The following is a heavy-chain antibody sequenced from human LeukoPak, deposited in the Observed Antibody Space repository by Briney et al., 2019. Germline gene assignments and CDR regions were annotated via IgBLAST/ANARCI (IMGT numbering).Heavy chain of an antibody. CDR1: GGSFSGYY. CDR3: ARCSVGLGKKIDF. D-gene: IGHD2-15*01. Sequence: PSETLSLTCAVYGGSFSGYYWSWIRQPPGKGLEWIGEINHSGSTNYNPSLKSRVTMSVDTSKNQFSLNLTSVTAADTAVYYCARCSVGLGKKIDFWGQGTLVTVSS. J-gene: IGHJ4*02. CDR2: INHSGST. V-gene: IGHV4-34*01.